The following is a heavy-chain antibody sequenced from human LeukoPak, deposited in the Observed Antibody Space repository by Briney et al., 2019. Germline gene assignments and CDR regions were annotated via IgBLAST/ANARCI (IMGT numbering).Heavy chain of an antibody. CDR1: GFTVSSNY. V-gene: IGHV3-66*01. Sequence: GGSLRLSCAASGFTVSSNYMSWVRQAPGKGLEWVSVIYIGGSTSNTDSVKGRFTISRDNSRNTLYLQMNSLRAEDTAVYYCARGTTTGGPFLDYWGQGTLVTVSS. CDR2: IYIGGST. J-gene: IGHJ4*02. CDR3: ARGTTTGGPFLDY. D-gene: IGHD1-1*01.